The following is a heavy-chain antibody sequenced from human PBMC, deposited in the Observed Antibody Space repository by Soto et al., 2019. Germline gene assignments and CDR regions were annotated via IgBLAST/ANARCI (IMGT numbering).Heavy chain of an antibody. CDR3: ASKQPVLGDGLEI. V-gene: IGHV3-11*01. J-gene: IGHJ3*02. CDR1: GFTLSDYY. CDR2: ISSSGSTI. D-gene: IGHD6-13*01. Sequence: KPGGFLRLSCAASGFTLSDYYMSWIRQAPGKGLEWVSYISSSGSTIYYADSVKGRFTISRDNAKNSLYLQMNSLRAEDTAVYYCASKQPVLGDGLEIWGQGTMVTVTS.